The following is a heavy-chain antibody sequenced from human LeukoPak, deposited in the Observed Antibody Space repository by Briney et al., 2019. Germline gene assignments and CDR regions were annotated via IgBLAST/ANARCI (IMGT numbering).Heavy chain of an antibody. V-gene: IGHV3-23*01. D-gene: IGHD3-16*01. J-gene: IGHJ6*03. Sequence: GGSLRLSCAASGFTFSSYAMSWVRQAPGKGLEWVSAISGSGGSTYYADSVKGRFTISRDNAKNSLYLQMNSLRAEDTAVYYCANKGAPHYYYYMDVWGKGTTVTVSS. CDR1: GFTFSSYA. CDR3: ANKGAPHYYYYMDV. CDR2: ISGSGGST.